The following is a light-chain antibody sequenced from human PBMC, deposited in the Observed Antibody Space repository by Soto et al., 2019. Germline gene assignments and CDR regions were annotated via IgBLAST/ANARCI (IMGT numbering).Light chain of an antibody. Sequence: DVQLTQSPSFLSASVGDRVTITCRASQGISSYLAWYQQKPGKAPKLLIYAASTLQSGLPSRFSGSGSGPEFTLTICSLQPEDFATYYCQQPNSYPITYGQGTRLEIK. CDR3: QQPNSYPIT. V-gene: IGKV1-9*01. CDR1: QGISSY. CDR2: AAS. J-gene: IGKJ5*01.